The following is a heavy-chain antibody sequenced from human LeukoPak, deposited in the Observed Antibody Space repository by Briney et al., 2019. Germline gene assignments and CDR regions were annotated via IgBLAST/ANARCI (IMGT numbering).Heavy chain of an antibody. CDR3: VVDELQRTLGVY. D-gene: IGHD3-16*01. J-gene: IGHJ4*02. CDR1: GYTFTDYY. V-gene: IGHV1-2*02. CDR2: INPDNGGT. Sequence: ASVKVSCKASGYTFTDYYIHWVRQAPGQGLAWMGMINPDNGGTHFAQMFQGRVTMTRDTSISTAYMELRELTSDDTAVYHCVVDELQRTLGVYWGQGALVTVSS.